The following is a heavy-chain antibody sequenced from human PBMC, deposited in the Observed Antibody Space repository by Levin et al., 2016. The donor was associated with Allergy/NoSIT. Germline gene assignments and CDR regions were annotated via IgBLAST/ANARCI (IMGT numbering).Heavy chain of an antibody. V-gene: IGHV3-7*01. J-gene: IGHJ4*02. D-gene: IGHD1-26*01. CDR3: ARVRGSYCLDY. Sequence: GGSLRLSCAASGFTFSSYWMTWVRQAPGKGLEWVANIKQDGSEKYYVDSVKGRFTISRDNAKNSLYLQVNSLRAEDTAVYYCARVRGSYCLDYWGQGTLVTVSS. CDR1: GFTFSSYW. CDR2: IKQDGSEK.